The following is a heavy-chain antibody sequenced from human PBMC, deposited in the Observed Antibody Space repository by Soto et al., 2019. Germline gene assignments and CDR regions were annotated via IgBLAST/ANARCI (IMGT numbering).Heavy chain of an antibody. V-gene: IGHV3-21*01. Sequence: WGSLRLSCAASGFTFLSFTINFFRHSPWKWLEWVSTISSNSAYIYYTDALRGRFTISRDNAKNSLHLQMNSLRAEDTAVYYCTRDASRDSSARGWFDPWGPGTLVTVSS. CDR1: GFTFLSFT. CDR2: ISSNSAYI. J-gene: IGHJ5*02. D-gene: IGHD6-13*01. CDR3: TRDASRDSSARGWFDP.